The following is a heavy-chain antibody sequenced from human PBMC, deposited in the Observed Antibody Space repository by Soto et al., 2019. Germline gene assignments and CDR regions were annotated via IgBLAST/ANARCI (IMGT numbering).Heavy chain of an antibody. CDR3: AHRRGAAMVAATFAVNWVAPNNWFDP. V-gene: IGHV2-5*02. D-gene: IGHD2-15*01. CDR1: GFSLSTSGVG. Sequence: QITLKESGPTLVKPTQTLTLTCTFSGFSLSTSGVGVGWIRQPPGKALEWLALIYWDDDKRYSPFLKSRLTNTKDTSKNQVVLTKTNMHPVDTATDYCAHRRGAAMVAATFAVNWVAPNNWFDPWGQGTLVTVSS. J-gene: IGHJ5*02. CDR2: IYWDDDK.